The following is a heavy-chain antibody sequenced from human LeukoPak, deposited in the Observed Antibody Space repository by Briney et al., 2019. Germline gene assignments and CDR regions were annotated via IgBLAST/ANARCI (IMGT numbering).Heavy chain of an antibody. Sequence: ASVKVSCKASGYTFTSYYMHWVRQAPGQGLEWMGRINPNSGGTNYAQKFQGRVTMTRDTSISTAYMELSRLRSDDTAVYYCARAKYCSSTSCYGNWFDPWGQGTLVTVSS. J-gene: IGHJ5*02. D-gene: IGHD2-2*01. V-gene: IGHV1-2*06. CDR3: ARAKYCSSTSCYGNWFDP. CDR1: GYTFTSYY. CDR2: INPNSGGT.